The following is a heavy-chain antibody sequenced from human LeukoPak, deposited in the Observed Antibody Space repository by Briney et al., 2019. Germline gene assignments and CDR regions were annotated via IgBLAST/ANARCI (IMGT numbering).Heavy chain of an antibody. Sequence: GGSLRLSCAASGFTFDDYGMSWVRQAPGKGLEWVSGINWNGGSTGYADSVKGRFTISRDNAKNSLYLQMNSLRAEDTALYYCARDCCSSTSCYFFDYWGQGTLVTVSS. J-gene: IGHJ4*02. CDR3: ARDCCSSTSCYFFDY. CDR2: INWNGGST. V-gene: IGHV3-20*04. D-gene: IGHD2-2*01. CDR1: GFTFDDYG.